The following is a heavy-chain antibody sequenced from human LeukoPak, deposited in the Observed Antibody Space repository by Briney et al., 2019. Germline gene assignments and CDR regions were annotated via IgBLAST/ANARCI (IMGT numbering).Heavy chain of an antibody. D-gene: IGHD3-16*01. V-gene: IGHV3-7*01. CDR3: AREWGYYFDY. CDR2: IKQDGSEK. CDR1: YW. J-gene: IGHJ4*02. Sequence: YWXSWXRQAPGKGLEWVANIKQDGSEKYYVDSVKGRFTISRDNAKNSLYLQMNSLRAEDTAVYYCAREWGYYFDYWGQGTLVTVSS.